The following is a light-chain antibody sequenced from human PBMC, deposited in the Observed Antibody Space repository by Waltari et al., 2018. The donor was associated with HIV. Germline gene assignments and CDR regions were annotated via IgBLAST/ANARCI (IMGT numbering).Light chain of an antibody. Sequence: IVLTQSPATLSLSPGERATLSCRASESVSTNIAWYQQKPGQSPRLLIHDASTRATGIPDRFTGSGAGTDFTLSISSLEPEDFAVYYWQQRSNWPSFGPGSKVDV. CDR1: ESVSTN. CDR3: QQRSNWPS. J-gene: IGKJ3*01. V-gene: IGKV3-11*01. CDR2: DAS.